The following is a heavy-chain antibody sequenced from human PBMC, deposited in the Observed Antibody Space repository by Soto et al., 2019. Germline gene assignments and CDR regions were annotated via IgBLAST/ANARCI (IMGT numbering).Heavy chain of an antibody. CDR3: ARLPRDYEPY. J-gene: IGHJ4*02. CDR1: GFTW. CDR2: VNSDGTAT. Sequence: GGSLRLSCEASGFTWMHWVRQAPGKGLMWVSRVNSDGTATKYADSVKGRFTVSRGNAKKTVYLQMDSLRAEDTAVYYCARLPRDYEPYWGQGNMVNVSS. V-gene: IGHV3-74*01. D-gene: IGHD4-17*01.